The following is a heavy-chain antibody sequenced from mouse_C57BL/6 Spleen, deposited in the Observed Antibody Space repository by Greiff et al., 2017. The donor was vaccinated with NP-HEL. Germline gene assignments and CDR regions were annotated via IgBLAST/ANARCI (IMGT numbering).Heavy chain of an antibody. Sequence: DVKLQESGGGLVQPGGSLKLSCAASGIDFSRYWMSWVRRAPGKGLEWIGEINPDSSTINYAPSLKDKFIISRDNAKNTLYLQMSKVRSEDTALYYCARHSNWAWFAYWGQGTLVTVSA. CDR2: INPDSSTI. CDR1: GIDFSRYW. V-gene: IGHV4-1*01. J-gene: IGHJ3*01. CDR3: ARHSNWAWFAY. D-gene: IGHD2-5*01.